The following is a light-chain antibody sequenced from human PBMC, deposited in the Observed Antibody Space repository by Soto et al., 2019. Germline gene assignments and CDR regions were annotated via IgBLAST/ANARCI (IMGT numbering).Light chain of an antibody. V-gene: IGLV2-14*01. CDR2: EVS. CDR1: SSDVGGYNY. CDR3: SSYSISTAYL. J-gene: IGLJ1*01. Sequence: QSVLTQPPSVSGSPGQSVTISCTGTSSDVGGYNYVSWYQQHPGKAPKLMVFEVSNRPSGVSYRFSGSKSGNTASLTISGLQAEDEADYFCSSYSISTAYLFGTGTKVTVL.